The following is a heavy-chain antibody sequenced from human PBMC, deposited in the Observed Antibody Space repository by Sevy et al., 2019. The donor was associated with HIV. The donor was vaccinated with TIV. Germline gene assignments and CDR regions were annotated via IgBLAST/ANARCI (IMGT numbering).Heavy chain of an antibody. D-gene: IGHD4-17*01. CDR1: SGSISSSSYY. CDR3: ARYLRGDHAGGFDF. CDR2: IDYIGTT. V-gene: IGHV4-39*01. J-gene: IGHJ5*01. Sequence: KQSQSLSLTCTVSSGSISSSSYYWGWIRQSPGKGLEWIASIDYIGTTYYNLALKSRVTITGDRSKNEVSLNLRFVTAADAAVYYCARYLRGDHAGGFDFWGQGTPVTVSS.